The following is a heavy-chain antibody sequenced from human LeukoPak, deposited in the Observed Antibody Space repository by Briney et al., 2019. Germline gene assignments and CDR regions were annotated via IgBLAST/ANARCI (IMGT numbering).Heavy chain of an antibody. V-gene: IGHV3-23*01. CDR1: GFTFSNYA. D-gene: IGHD3-22*01. CDR2: ISNSGGTT. Sequence: GGSLRLSCAASGFTFSNYALNWVRQAPGKGLEWVSGISNSGGTTYYADSVKGRFTISRDNSKNTLYLQMNSLRAEDTAVYYCAKEAFPDYYDSSGYNWGQGTLVTVSS. J-gene: IGHJ4*02. CDR3: AKEAFPDYYDSSGYN.